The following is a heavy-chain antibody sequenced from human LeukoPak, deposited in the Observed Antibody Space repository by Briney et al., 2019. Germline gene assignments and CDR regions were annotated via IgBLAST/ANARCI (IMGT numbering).Heavy chain of an antibody. D-gene: IGHD5-12*01. V-gene: IGHV5-51*01. Sequence: ESLKISCKGSGYNFTTYWIGWVRQVPGKGLEWMGIIFPGAADTRYSSTFQGQVTISADKPITTAYLQWSSLKASDTAMYYCARHRVTYSGYASFDYWGQGTLVTVSS. CDR1: GYNFTTYW. J-gene: IGHJ4*02. CDR2: IFPGAADT. CDR3: ARHRVTYSGYASFDY.